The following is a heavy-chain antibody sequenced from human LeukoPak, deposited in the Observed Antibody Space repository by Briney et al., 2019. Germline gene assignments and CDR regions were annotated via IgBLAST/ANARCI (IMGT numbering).Heavy chain of an antibody. Sequence: ASVKVSCKVSGYTLTELSMHWVRQAPGKGLEWMGGFDPEDGETIYAQKFQGRVTMTEDTSTDTAYMELSSLRCEDTAVYYCAIGSVYSSSSGIDYWGQGTLVTVSS. CDR2: FDPEDGET. J-gene: IGHJ4*02. CDR1: GYTLTELS. V-gene: IGHV1-24*01. CDR3: AIGSVYSSSSGIDY. D-gene: IGHD6-6*01.